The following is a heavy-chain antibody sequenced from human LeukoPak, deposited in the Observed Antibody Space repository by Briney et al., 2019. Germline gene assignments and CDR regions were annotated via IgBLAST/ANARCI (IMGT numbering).Heavy chain of an antibody. D-gene: IGHD6-13*01. Sequence: GALRLSCAASGFTFSSYAMSWVRQAPGKGLEWVSTISASGGSTYHAYSVKGRFRISRDNSENMLYLQMNSLRAEDTAVYYCVKGRISEDGLDFWGQGTLVTVSS. CDR2: ISASGGST. J-gene: IGHJ4*02. CDR1: GFTFSSYA. V-gene: IGHV3-23*01. CDR3: VKGRISEDGLDF.